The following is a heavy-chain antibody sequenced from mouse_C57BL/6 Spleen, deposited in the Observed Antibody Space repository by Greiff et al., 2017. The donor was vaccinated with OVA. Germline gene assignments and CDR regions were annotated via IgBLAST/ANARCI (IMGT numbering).Heavy chain of an antibody. CDR1: GFNIKDYY. Sequence: VQLKQSGAELVKPGASVTLSCTASGFNIKDYYMHWVKQRPEQGLEWIGRIDPEDGETKYAPKFQGKATITADTSSNTAYLQLRSLTSEDTAVYYCARSRPYGSSYDYWGQGTTLTVSS. J-gene: IGHJ2*01. CDR3: ARSRPYGSSYDY. D-gene: IGHD1-1*01. V-gene: IGHV14-2*01. CDR2: IDPEDGET.